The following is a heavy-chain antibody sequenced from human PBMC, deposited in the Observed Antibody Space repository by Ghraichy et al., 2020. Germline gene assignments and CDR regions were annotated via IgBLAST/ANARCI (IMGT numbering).Heavy chain of an antibody. V-gene: IGHV4-59*08. CDR2: IYYSGST. J-gene: IGHJ4*02. Sequence: SETLSLTCTVSGGSISSYYWSWIRQPPGKGLEWIGYIYYSGSTNYNPSLKSRVTISVDTSKNQFSLKLSSVTAADTAVYYCARHEGYCSGGSCSSFDYWGQRTLVTVSS. CDR3: ARHEGYCSGGSCSSFDY. D-gene: IGHD2-15*01. CDR1: GGSISSYY.